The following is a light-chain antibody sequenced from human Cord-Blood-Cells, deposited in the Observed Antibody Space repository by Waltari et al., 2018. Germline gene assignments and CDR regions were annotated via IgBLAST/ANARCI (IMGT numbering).Light chain of an antibody. CDR2: DSS. V-gene: IGKV3-11*01. J-gene: IGKJ3*01. CDR1: QSVSSH. CDR3: QQRSNWQFT. Sequence: EIVLTQSPATLSLSPGERATLSCRASQSVSSHLAWYQQKPGQAPRLLIYDSSNRATGIPARCSGSGSGTDFTRTISSLEPEDFAVYYCQQRSNWQFTFGPGTKVDIK.